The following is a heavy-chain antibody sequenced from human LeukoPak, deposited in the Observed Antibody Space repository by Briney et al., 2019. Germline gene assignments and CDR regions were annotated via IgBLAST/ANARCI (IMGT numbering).Heavy chain of an antibody. Sequence: AAVEVTCKSSGYTFTGYYLHWVRQPPGQGLEWMGLINPNSGGTNYAQKFHGRVTMTSDRSISTAYLELTRLGSNDTAIYYCAREGDEVLAGTPRDYWGQGTLVTVSS. CDR2: INPNSGGT. CDR1: GYTFTGYY. CDR3: AREGDEVLAGTPRDY. V-gene: IGHV1-2*02. D-gene: IGHD2-15*01. J-gene: IGHJ4*02.